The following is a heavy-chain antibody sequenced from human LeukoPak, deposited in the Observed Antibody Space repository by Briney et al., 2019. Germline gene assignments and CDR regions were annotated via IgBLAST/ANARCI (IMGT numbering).Heavy chain of an antibody. CDR2: IQYDGSNK. J-gene: IGHJ4*02. V-gene: IGHV3-30*02. CDR3: AKRYCSGGSCYGQAFDY. Sequence: GGSLRLSCAASGFSFSSYGMHWVRQAPGKGLEWVAFIQYDGSNKYYADSVKGRFTISRDNSKNTLYLQMTSLRAEDTAVYYCAKRYCSGGSCYGQAFDYWGQGTLVTASS. D-gene: IGHD2-15*01. CDR1: GFSFSSYG.